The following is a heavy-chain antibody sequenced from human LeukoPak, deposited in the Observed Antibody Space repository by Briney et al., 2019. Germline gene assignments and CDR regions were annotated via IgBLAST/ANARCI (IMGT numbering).Heavy chain of an antibody. Sequence: GGSLRLSCAASGFTFSSYWMHWVRQAPGKGLVWVSRINTDGSSTSYADSVKGRFTISRDNAKNTLYLQMNSLRAEDTAVYYCARGACSSTSCYTFDYWGQGTLVTVSS. CDR1: GFTFSSYW. D-gene: IGHD2-2*02. J-gene: IGHJ4*02. CDR3: ARGACSSTSCYTFDY. V-gene: IGHV3-74*01. CDR2: INTDGSST.